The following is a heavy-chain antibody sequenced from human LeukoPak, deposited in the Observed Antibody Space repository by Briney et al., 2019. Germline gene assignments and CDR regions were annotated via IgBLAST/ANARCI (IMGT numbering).Heavy chain of an antibody. CDR2: IRYDGSNK. CDR3: ARDRMYYDSSGYRDY. CDR1: GFTFSSYG. J-gene: IGHJ4*02. D-gene: IGHD3-22*01. V-gene: IGHV3-30*02. Sequence: PGGSLRLSCAASGFTFSSYGMHWVRQAPGKGLEWVAFIRYDGSNKYYADSVKGRFTISRDNSKNTLYLQMNSLRAEDTAVYYCARDRMYYDSSGYRDYWGQGTLVTVSS.